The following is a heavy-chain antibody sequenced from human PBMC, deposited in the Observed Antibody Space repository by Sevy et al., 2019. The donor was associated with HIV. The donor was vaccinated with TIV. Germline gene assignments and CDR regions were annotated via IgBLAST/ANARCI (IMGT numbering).Heavy chain of an antibody. CDR1: GYTFTNND. J-gene: IGHJ6*02. Sequence: ASVKVSCKASGYTFTNNDINWVRQATGHTFEWMGWMNPNNGNTGYAQKFQGRVTMTRDTSISTAFMELSSLTSDDTAVYYCARVRARASNYNAIDVWAQGTTVTVSS. CDR2: MNPNNGNT. CDR3: ARVRARASNYNAIDV. V-gene: IGHV1-8*01. D-gene: IGHD6-6*01.